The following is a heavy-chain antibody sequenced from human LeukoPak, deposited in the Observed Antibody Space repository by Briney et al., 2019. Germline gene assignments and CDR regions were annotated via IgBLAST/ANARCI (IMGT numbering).Heavy chain of an antibody. CDR3: ARDLVGATYPYYFDY. J-gene: IGHJ4*02. V-gene: IGHV3-20*04. CDR1: GFTFDDYG. D-gene: IGHD1-26*01. Sequence: GGSLRLSCAASGFTFDDYGMSWVRQAPGKGLGWVSGINWNGGSTGYADSVKGRFTISRDNAKNSLYLQMNSLRAEDTALYYCARDLVGATYPYYFDYWGQGTLVTVSS. CDR2: INWNGGST.